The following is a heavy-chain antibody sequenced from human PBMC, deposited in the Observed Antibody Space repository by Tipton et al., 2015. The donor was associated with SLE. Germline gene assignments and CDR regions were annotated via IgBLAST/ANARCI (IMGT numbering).Heavy chain of an antibody. CDR3: ARTSGSYMDY. Sequence: TLSLTCTVSGGSISSGSYYWSWIRQPPGKGLEWIGYIYYSGNTKYNPSLKSRLTTSVDTSKNQFSLRLSSVTAADTAVYYCARTSGSYMDYWGQGTLVTVSS. J-gene: IGHJ4*02. CDR2: IYYSGNT. CDR1: GGSISSGSYY. V-gene: IGHV4-61*01. D-gene: IGHD3-10*01.